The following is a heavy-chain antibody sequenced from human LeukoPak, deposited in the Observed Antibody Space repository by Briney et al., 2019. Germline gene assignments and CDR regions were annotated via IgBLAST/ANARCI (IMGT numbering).Heavy chain of an antibody. CDR3: ARDWGAYFDY. J-gene: IGHJ4*02. CDR1: GFTFSSYA. Sequence: GGSLRLSCAASGFTFSSYAMHWVRQAPGKGLEWVAVISYDGSNKYYADSVKGRFTISRDNSKNTLYLQMNSLRAEATAVYYCARDWGAYFDYWGQGTLVTVSS. V-gene: IGHV3-30-3*01. CDR2: ISYDGSNK. D-gene: IGHD1-26*01.